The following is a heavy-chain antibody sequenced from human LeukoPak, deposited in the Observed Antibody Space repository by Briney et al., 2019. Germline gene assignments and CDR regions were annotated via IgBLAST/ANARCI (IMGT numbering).Heavy chain of an antibody. CDR2: INHSGST. CDR3: ARGSGYCSSTSCPNWFDP. Sequence: SETLSLTCAVYGGSFSGYYWSWIRQPPGKGLEWIGEINHSGSTNYNPSLKSRVTIPVDTSKNQFSLKLSSVTAADTAVYYCARGSGYCSSTSCPNWFDPWGQGTLVTVSS. CDR1: GGSFSGYY. D-gene: IGHD2-2*01. J-gene: IGHJ5*02. V-gene: IGHV4-34*01.